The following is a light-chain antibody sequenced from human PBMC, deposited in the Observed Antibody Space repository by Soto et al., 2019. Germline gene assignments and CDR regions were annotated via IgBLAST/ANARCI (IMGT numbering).Light chain of an antibody. CDR2: DTS. V-gene: IGKV3-15*01. CDR1: QGIGDT. CDR3: QQRTSWPTWT. Sequence: EIVMTQSPATLSVSPGEGATLSCRASQGIGDTLAWYQQKPGQTPRLLIYDTSIRATGVPARFSGSRSGAEFTLPISSLQSEDFAVYYCQQRTSWPTWTFGQGTKVEIK. J-gene: IGKJ1*01.